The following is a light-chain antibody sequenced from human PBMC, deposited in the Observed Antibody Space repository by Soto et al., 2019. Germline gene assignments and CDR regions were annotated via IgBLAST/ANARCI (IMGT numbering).Light chain of an antibody. CDR3: QQGHNWPLT. J-gene: IGKJ2*01. V-gene: IGKV3-15*01. CDR1: QRINSE. CDR2: GAS. Sequence: EIVMTQSPATLSLSPGERAALSCRASQRINSELAWYQQKPGQPPRLLIYGASTRATGVPDRFTGSESGSEFSLTISGLQSEDFAVYYCQQGHNWPLTFGQGTRLEI.